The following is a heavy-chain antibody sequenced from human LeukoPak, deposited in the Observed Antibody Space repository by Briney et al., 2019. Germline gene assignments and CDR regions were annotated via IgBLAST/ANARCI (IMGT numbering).Heavy chain of an antibody. Sequence: GGSLRLSCAASGITFDDYAMYWVRQGPGKDLEWVAGISWSSVSIGYADSVKGRFTISRDNAKNSLYLQMNSLRNEDTALYYCAKELGGGSDGLDIWGQGTMVTVSS. CDR3: AKELGGGSDGLDI. CDR2: ISWSSVSI. CDR1: GITFDDYA. D-gene: IGHD2-15*01. J-gene: IGHJ3*02. V-gene: IGHV3-9*01.